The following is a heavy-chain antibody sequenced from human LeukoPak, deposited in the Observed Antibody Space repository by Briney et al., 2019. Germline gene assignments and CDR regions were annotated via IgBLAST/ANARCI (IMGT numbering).Heavy chain of an antibody. V-gene: IGHV4-59*01. CDR1: GGPTSSYY. Sequence: SETLSLTCTVFGGPTSSYYWSWIRQPPGKGLEWIGYVSYRGDTNYNPSLKSRVTISVDTSKNQFSLKLTSVTAADTAVYYCARGVTPGDILTGSYPDYWGQGTLVTVSS. CDR3: ARGVTPGDILTGSYPDY. D-gene: IGHD3-9*01. J-gene: IGHJ4*02. CDR2: VSYRGDT.